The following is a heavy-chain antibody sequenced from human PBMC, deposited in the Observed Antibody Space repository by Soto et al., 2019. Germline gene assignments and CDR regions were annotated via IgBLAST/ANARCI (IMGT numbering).Heavy chain of an antibody. Sequence: EVQLVESGGGLVQPGRSLRLSCTVSGFTFGDYPMSWFRQAPGKGLEWVGFIRRKVDGGTTEYAASVKGRFTISRDASKSIAYLQMNSLQTEDTAVYYCSRRNYGWGSAIDYWGQGTLVTVSS. CDR1: GFTFGDYP. D-gene: IGHD3-10*01. CDR2: IRRKVDGGTT. CDR3: SRRNYGWGSAIDY. V-gene: IGHV3-49*03. J-gene: IGHJ4*02.